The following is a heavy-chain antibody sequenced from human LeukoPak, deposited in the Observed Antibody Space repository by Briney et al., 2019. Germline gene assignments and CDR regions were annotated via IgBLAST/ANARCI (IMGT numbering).Heavy chain of an antibody. CDR1: GGSISSYY. D-gene: IGHD2-2*01. CDR3: ARMVGSGYALDAFDI. J-gene: IGHJ3*02. V-gene: IGHV4-59*08. CDR2: IYYGGST. Sequence: PSETLSLTCTVSGGSISSYYWSWVRQPPGKGLEWIGYIYYGGSTNYNPSLKSRVTISVDTSKNQFSLKLSSVTAADTAVYYCARMVGSGYALDAFDIWGQGTVVTVSS.